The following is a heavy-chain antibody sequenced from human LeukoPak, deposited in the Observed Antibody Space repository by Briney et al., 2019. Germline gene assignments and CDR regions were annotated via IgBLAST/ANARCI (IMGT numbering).Heavy chain of an antibody. J-gene: IGHJ4*02. CDR3: ARAAVVVAATLNY. CDR2: ISYDGSNK. D-gene: IGHD2-15*01. CDR1: GFTFSSYA. V-gene: IGHV3-30*04. Sequence: GRSLRLSCAASGFTFSSYAMHWVRQAPGKGLEWVAVISYDGSNKYYADSVKGRFTISRDNSKNTLYLQMNSLRAEDTAVYYCARAAVVVAATLNYWGQGTLVTVSS.